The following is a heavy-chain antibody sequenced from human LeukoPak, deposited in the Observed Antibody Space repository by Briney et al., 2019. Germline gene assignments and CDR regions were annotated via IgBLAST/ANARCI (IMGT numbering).Heavy chain of an antibody. CDR1: GGSISSYY. D-gene: IGHD3-10*01. J-gene: IGHJ6*03. V-gene: IGHV4-4*07. CDR3: ARDRRYYGSGSYSYYYYYYMDV. Sequence: PSETLSLTCTVSGGSISSYYWSWIRQPAGKGLEWIGRIYTSGSTNYNPSLKSRVTMSVDTSKNQFSLKLSSVTAADTAVYYCARDRRYYGSGSYSYYYYYYMDVWGKGTTVTISS. CDR2: IYTSGST.